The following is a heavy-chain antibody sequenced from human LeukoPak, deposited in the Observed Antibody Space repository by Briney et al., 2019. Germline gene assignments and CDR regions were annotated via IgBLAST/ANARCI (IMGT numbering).Heavy chain of an antibody. CDR1: GDSFSSHY. Sequence: ASETLSLTCAVSGDSFSSHYWTWIRQPPGRGLEWIGYISYIGTTNYNPSLKSRVTISIDTSKNQLSLKLSSVTTADTAVYYCARDLVTVTKGFDIWGLGTMVSVSS. D-gene: IGHD4-17*01. CDR2: ISYIGTT. CDR3: ARDLVTVTKGFDI. J-gene: IGHJ3*02. V-gene: IGHV4-59*11.